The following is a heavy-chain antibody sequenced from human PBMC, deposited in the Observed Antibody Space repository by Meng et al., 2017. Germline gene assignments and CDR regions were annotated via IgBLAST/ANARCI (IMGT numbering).Heavy chain of an antibody. V-gene: IGHV3-73*01. CDR3: TRHDFLGRGGGYNHDAFDI. CDR2: IRSKANSYAT. CDR1: GFTFSGSA. Sequence: GESLKISRAASGFTFSGSAMHWVRQASGKGLEWVGRIRSKANSYATAYAASVKGRFTISRADSKNTAYLQMNSLKTEDTAVYYCTRHDFLGRGGGYNHDAFDIWGQGTMVTVSS. D-gene: IGHD5-24*01. J-gene: IGHJ3*02.